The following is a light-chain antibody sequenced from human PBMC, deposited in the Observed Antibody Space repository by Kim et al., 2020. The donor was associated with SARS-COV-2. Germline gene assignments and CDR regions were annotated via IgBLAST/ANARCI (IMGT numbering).Light chain of an antibody. Sequence: EIVLTQSPATLSLSPGERATLSCRASQSVSSYLAWYQQKPGQAPRLLIYDASNRATGIPARFSGSGSGTDFTLTISSLEPEDFAVYYCQKRSNWPLTFVGGTKVDIK. J-gene: IGKJ4*01. V-gene: IGKV3-11*01. CDR3: QKRSNWPLT. CDR1: QSVSSY. CDR2: DAS.